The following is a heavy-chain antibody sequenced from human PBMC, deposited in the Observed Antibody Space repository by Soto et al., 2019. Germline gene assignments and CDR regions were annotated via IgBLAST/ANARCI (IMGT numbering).Heavy chain of an antibody. CDR3: ARLPYCSSTSCYSRGNDY. CDR2: IYYSGST. V-gene: IGHV4-39*01. Sequence: PSETLSLTCTVSGGSISSSSYYWGWIRQPPGKGLEWIGSIYYSGSTYYNPSLKSRITISVDTSKDQFSLKLSSVTAADTAVYYCARLPYCSSTSCYSRGNDYWGQGTLVTVSS. D-gene: IGHD2-2*02. J-gene: IGHJ4*02. CDR1: GGSISSSSYY.